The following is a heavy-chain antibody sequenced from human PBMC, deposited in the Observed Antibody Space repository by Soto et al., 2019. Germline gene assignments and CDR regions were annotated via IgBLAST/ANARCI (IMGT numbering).Heavy chain of an antibody. CDR1: GVSFSSYA. Sequence: EVQLLESGGTLVQPGGSLRLSRVVSGVSFSSYAMGWVRQAPGKGLGWVSSISGSGGDTYYGDYVKGRFTISRDNSKHTLYLEGNSLTADDTAVYYCAKHPIFGVVTHYFAHWGQGTLVTVSS. CDR2: ISGSGGDT. J-gene: IGHJ4*02. D-gene: IGHD3-3*01. CDR3: AKHPIFGVVTHYFAH. V-gene: IGHV3-23*01.